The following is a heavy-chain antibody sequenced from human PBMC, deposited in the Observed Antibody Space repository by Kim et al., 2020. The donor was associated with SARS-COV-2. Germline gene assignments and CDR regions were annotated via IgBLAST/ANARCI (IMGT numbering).Heavy chain of an antibody. Sequence: GESLKISCKGSGYSFTSYWIGWVRQMPGKGLEWMGIIYPGDSDTRYSPSFQGQVTISADKSISTAYLQWSSLKASDTAMYYCARPRFSSSFPYYYYGMDVWGLGTTVPVSS. J-gene: IGHJ6*02. CDR1: GYSFTSYW. CDR2: IYPGDSDT. V-gene: IGHV5-51*01. D-gene: IGHD6-6*01. CDR3: ARPRFSSSFPYYYYGMDV.